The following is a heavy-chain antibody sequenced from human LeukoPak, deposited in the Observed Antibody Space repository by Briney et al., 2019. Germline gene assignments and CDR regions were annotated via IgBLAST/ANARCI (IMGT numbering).Heavy chain of an antibody. J-gene: IGHJ5*02. CDR2: IYYSGST. CDR3: ARVKVSTGHDYVWGSYRFDP. Sequence: SETLSLTCTVSGGSISSSSYYWGWIRQPPGKGLEWIGSIYYSGSTYYNPSLKSRVTISVDRSKNQFSLKLSSVTAADTAVYYCARVKVSTGHDYVWGSYRFDPWGQGTLVTVSS. D-gene: IGHD3-16*02. V-gene: IGHV4-39*07. CDR1: GGSISSSSYY.